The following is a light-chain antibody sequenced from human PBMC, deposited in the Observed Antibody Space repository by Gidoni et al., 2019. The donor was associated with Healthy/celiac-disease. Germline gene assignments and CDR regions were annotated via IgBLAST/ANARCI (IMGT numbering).Light chain of an antibody. CDR3: QSYDSSLSGSI. CDR2: VNS. V-gene: IGLV1-40*01. J-gene: IGLJ2*01. CDR1: SSNIGAGYD. Sequence: QSVLTQPPSVSGAPGQRVTISCTWSSSNIGAGYDVHWYRQLPGTAPKLLIYVNSNRPSGVPDRFSGSKSGTSASLAIPGLQAEDEADYYCQSYDSSLSGSIFGGGTKLTVL.